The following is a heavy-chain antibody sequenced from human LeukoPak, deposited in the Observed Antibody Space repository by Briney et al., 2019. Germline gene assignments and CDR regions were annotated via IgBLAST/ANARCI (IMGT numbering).Heavy chain of an antibody. V-gene: IGHV4-34*01. CDR1: GGSFSGYY. CDR3: ARGRAAGKYYYYYYYMDV. CDR2: INHSGST. J-gene: IGHJ6*03. D-gene: IGHD6-13*01. Sequence: PSETLSLTCAVYGGSFSGYYWSWIRQPPGKGLEWIGEINHSGSTNYNPSLKSRVTISVDTSKNQFSLKLSSATAADTAVYYCARGRAAGKYYYYYYYMDVWGKGTTVTVSS.